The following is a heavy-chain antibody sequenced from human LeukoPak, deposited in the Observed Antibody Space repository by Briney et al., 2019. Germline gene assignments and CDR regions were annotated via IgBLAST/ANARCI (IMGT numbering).Heavy chain of an antibody. D-gene: IGHD3-10*01. CDR1: GYTFTTYG. V-gene: IGHV1-18*04. CDR2: ISGSNGIT. J-gene: IGHJ4*02. Sequence: ASVKVSCKTSGYTFTTYGISWVRQAPGQGLEWMGWISGSNGITKYAQKVQGRVTMTTDTSTTTAYMEVRSLRSDDTAVYYCARDRDRMVQGVTALFDYWGQGTLVTVSS. CDR3: ARDRDRMVQGVTALFDY.